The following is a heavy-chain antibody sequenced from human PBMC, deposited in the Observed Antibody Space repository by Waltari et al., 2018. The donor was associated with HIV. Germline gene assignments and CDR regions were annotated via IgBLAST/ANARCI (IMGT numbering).Heavy chain of an antibody. CDR1: GFTFNRHW. CDR3: ARLQWATQTVDH. J-gene: IGHJ5*02. D-gene: IGHD4-4*01. CDR2: IKEDGSGI. Sequence: LVESGGGLVQPGGSLRLSCAASGFTFNRHWMTWVRQAPGKGREWVGNIKEDGSGIYYVDSVPGRFTISRDNTKNSVYLQVNSLRVDDTAVYYCARLQWATQTVDHWGQGTLVTVSS. V-gene: IGHV3-7*01.